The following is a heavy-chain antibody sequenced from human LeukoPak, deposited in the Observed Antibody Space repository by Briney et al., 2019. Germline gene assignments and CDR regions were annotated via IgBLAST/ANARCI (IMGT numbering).Heavy chain of an antibody. CDR1: GGSFSGYY. V-gene: IGHV4-34*01. Sequence: SETLSLTCAVSGGSFSGYYWSWIRQPPGKGLEWIGEITHSGSTTYNSSLKSRVTISVDTSKNQFSLKLNSVTAADTAVYYCARDYTSWGQGTMVTVSS. CDR3: ARDYTS. J-gene: IGHJ3*01. CDR2: ITHSGST. D-gene: IGHD4-11*01.